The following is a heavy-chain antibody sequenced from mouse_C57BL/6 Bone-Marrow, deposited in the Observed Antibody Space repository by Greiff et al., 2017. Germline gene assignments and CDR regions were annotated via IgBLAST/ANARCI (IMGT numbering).Heavy chain of an antibody. CDR3: AMYAPKAGNYAVDY. D-gene: IGHD3-3*01. J-gene: IGHJ4*01. V-gene: IGHV1-47*01. Sequence: QVQLQQSGAELVKPGASVKMSCKASGYTFTTYPIEWMKQNHGKRLEWIGNFHPYNDDTKYNEKFKGKATLTVEKSSSTVYLELSRLTSDDSAVYYCAMYAPKAGNYAVDYWGQGTSVTVSS. CDR1: GYTFTTYP. CDR2: FHPYNDDT.